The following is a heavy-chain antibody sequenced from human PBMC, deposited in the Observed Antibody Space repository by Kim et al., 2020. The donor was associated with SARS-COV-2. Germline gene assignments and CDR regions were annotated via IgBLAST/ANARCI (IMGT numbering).Heavy chain of an antibody. CDR3: ARDGGSGWSPSYYFDN. D-gene: IGHD6-19*01. V-gene: IGHV3-33*05. Sequence: GGSLRLSCATSGFTLRVHGIHWVRQAPGRGLEWVAVSPYEGRNEKYADSVKGRFTISRDTSKNRLYLQMSSLRVEDTAVYYCARDGGSGWSPSYYFDNWGQGTLLTVSS. CDR2: SPYEGRNE. J-gene: IGHJ4*02. CDR1: GFTLRVHG.